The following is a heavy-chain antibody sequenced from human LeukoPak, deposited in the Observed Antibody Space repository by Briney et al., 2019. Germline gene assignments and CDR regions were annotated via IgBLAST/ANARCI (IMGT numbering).Heavy chain of an antibody. CDR2: NTSRGSTI. V-gene: IGHV3-48*03. D-gene: IGHD6-13*01. CDR3: ARAFVRIAAAGTLDY. CDR1: RLTCCRFE. J-gene: IGHJ4*02. Sequence: GGPVRLPCGASRLTCCRFEVMWLRRSRGMGGVWVSYNTSRGSTIHYADSVNGRFTISRDNAKNSLYLQMNSLRAEDTAVYYCARAFVRIAAAGTLDYWGQGTLVTVSS.